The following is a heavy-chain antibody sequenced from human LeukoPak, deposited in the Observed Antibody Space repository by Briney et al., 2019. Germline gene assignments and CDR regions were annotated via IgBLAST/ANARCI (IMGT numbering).Heavy chain of an antibody. Sequence: GGSLRLSCAASGFTFSSYWMHWVRQAPGKGRVWVSRINTDGSTTNYAESVKGRFTNSRDNAKNTLYLQMNSLRAEDTAVYYCASGTTWYYYYYYMDVWGKATTVSVSS. J-gene: IGHJ6*03. V-gene: IGHV3-74*01. CDR1: GFTFSSYW. D-gene: IGHD1-14*01. CDR3: ASGTTWYYYYYYMDV. CDR2: INTDGSTT.